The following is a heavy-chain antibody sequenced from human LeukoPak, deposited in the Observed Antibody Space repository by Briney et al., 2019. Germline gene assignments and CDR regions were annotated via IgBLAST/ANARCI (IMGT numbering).Heavy chain of an antibody. CDR3: TGYDLFDY. V-gene: IGHV4-34*01. D-gene: IGHD5-12*01. CDR1: GGSFSGYY. Sequence: SETLSLTCAVYGGSFSGYYWSWIRQPPGKGLEWIGEINHSGSTNYNPSLKSRVTISVDTSKNQFSLKLSSVTAADTAVYYCTGYDLFDYWGQGTLVTVSS. J-gene: IGHJ4*02. CDR2: INHSGST.